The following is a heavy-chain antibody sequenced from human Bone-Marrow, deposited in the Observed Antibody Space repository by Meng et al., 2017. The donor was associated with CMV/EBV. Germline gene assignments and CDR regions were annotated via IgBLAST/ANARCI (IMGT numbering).Heavy chain of an antibody. J-gene: IGHJ4*02. CDR1: GFTFSSYG. CDR3: AKSTATPEIDY. CDR2: ISYDGSNK. V-gene: IGHV3-30*18. Sequence: SCAASGFTFSSYGMHWVRQAPGKGLEWVAVISYDGSNKYYADSVKGRFTISRDNSKNTLYLQMNSLRAEDTAVYYCAKSTATPEIDYWGRGTLVTVSS. D-gene: IGHD1-14*01.